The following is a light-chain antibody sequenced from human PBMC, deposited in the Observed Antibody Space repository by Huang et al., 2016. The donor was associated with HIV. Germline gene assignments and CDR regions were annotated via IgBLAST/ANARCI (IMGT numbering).Light chain of an antibody. V-gene: IGKV3-20*01. CDR2: GAC. CDR1: QSVSSSY. J-gene: IGKJ1*01. Sequence: EIVLTQSPGTLSLSPGERATLSCRASQSVSSSYLAWYQQKPGQAPRHLIYGACSRATGIPGRFSGSGSRTEFTLTISRLEPEDFAVYYWQQYGSSRTFGQGTKVEIK. CDR3: QQYGSSRT.